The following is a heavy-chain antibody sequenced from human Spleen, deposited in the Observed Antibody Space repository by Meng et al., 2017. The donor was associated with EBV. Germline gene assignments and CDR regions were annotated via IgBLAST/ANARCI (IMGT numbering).Heavy chain of an antibody. J-gene: IGHJ5*02. CDR1: GGSISSGGYY. D-gene: IGHD6-25*01. CDR3: ARGAAKWFDP. V-gene: IGHV4-30-4*01. CDR2: INYRGNT. Sequence: QVQVQESGPGLVKPSQTLSLTCDVSGGSISSGGYYWSWIRQPPGKGLEWIGYINYRGNTYDNPSLRSRAALSVDTSKNQFSLKLSSVTAADTAVDYCARGAAKWFDPWGPGTLVTVSS.